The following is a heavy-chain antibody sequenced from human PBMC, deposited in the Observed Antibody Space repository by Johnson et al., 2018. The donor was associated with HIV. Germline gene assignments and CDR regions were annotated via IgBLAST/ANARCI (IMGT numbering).Heavy chain of an antibody. Sequence: VQLVESGGGLVQPGGSLRLYCVASGFTLSSNYMSWVRQAPGKGLDWVSVIYSGGSTFFADSVKGRFTISRDNSKNTLYLQMNSLRIEDTAVYYCARGLFWFGEFMIAFDIWGQGTMVTVSS. J-gene: IGHJ3*02. V-gene: IGHV3-66*01. D-gene: IGHD3-10*01. CDR1: GFTLSSNY. CDR2: IYSGGST. CDR3: ARGLFWFGEFMIAFDI.